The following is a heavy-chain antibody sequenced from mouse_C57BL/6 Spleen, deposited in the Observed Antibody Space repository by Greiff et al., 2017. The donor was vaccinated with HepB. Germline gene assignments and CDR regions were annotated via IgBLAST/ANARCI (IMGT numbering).Heavy chain of an antibody. CDR2: IDPSDSET. J-gene: IGHJ2*01. CDR1: GYTFTSYW. V-gene: IGHV1-52*01. Sequence: QVQLQQPGAELVRPGSSVKLSCKASGYTFTSYWMHWVKQRPIQGLEWIGNIDPSDSETHYNQKFKDKATLTVDKSSSTAYMQLSSLTSEDSAVYYCARGAYDYYFDYGGQGTTLTVSS. CDR3: ARGAYDYYFDY. D-gene: IGHD2-4*01.